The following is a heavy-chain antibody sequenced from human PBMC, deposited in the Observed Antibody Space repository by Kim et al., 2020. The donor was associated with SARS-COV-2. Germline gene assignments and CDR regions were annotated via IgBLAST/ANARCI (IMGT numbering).Heavy chain of an antibody. CDR3: ARDRHRIAVAGQGGGGY. J-gene: IGHJ4*02. CDR2: INPSGGST. CDR1: GYTFTSYY. D-gene: IGHD6-19*01. Sequence: ASVKVSCKASGYTFTSYYMHWVRQAPGQGLEWMGIINPSGGSTSYAQKFQGRVTMTRDTSTSTVYMELSSLRSEDTAVYYCARDRHRIAVAGQGGGGYWGQGTLVTVSS. V-gene: IGHV1-46*01.